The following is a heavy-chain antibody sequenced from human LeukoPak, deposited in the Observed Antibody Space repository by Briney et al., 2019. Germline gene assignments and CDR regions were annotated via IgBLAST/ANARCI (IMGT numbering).Heavy chain of an antibody. CDR2: IYYTGST. V-gene: IGHV4-39*01. D-gene: IGHD4-23*01. CDR1: GGSISSSNYY. J-gene: IGHJ6*03. CDR3: ARLHYGGNYGYYYYYMGV. Sequence: PSETLSLTCTVSGGSISSSNYYWGWIRQPPGKGLEWIGSIYYTGSTYYNPSLKSRVTISVDTSKNQFSLNLSSVTAADTAVCYCARLHYGGNYGYYYYYMGVWGKGTTVTVSS.